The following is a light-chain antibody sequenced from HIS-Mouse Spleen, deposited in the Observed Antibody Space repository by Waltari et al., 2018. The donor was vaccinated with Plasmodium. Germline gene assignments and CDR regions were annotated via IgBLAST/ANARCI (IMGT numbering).Light chain of an antibody. CDR2: GAS. J-gene: IGKJ3*01. CDR3: QQYNNWSFT. CDR1: QSVSSN. Sequence: EIVMTQSPVTLSVSPGERATLSCRASQSVSSNLAWYQQKPGQAPRLRIYGASTRATGIPARFSGSGSGTEFTLTISSLQSEDFAVYYCQQYNNWSFTFGPGTKVDIK. V-gene: IGKV3-15*01.